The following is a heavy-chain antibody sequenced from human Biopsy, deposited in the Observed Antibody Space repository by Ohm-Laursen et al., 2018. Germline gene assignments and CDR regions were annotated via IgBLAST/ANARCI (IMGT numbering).Heavy chain of an antibody. V-gene: IGHV5-51*01. Sequence: ESLKNSCKGSGYSFTSYWIGWVRPMPGKGLEWMGIIFPGDSDTKYSPSFQGQVTVSADMSLSPAYLQWTSLKASDTALYYCARQDDSSGYYTFDYWGQGTLVTVSS. J-gene: IGHJ4*02. CDR2: IFPGDSDT. CDR3: ARQDDSSGYYTFDY. D-gene: IGHD3-22*01. CDR1: GYSFTSYW.